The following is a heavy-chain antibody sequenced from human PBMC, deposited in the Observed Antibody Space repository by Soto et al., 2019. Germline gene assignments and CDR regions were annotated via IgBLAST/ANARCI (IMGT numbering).Heavy chain of an antibody. J-gene: IGHJ4*02. Sequence: SVKVSCKASGGTFSSYAISWVRQAPGQGLEWMGGIIPIFGTANYAQKFQGRVTITADESTSTAYMELSSLRSEDTAVYYCARDRYYYDSSGYYGTLDYWGQGTLVTVSS. CDR3: ARDRYYYDSSGYYGTLDY. CDR1: GGTFSSYA. CDR2: IIPIFGTA. V-gene: IGHV1-69*13. D-gene: IGHD3-22*01.